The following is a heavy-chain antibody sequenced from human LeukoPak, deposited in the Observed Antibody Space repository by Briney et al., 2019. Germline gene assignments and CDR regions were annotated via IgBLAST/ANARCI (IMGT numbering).Heavy chain of an antibody. J-gene: IGHJ4*02. CDR2: ISYDGSNK. CDR1: GFTFSSYA. V-gene: IGHV3-30*04. Sequence: GGSLRLSCAASGFTFSSYAMHWVRQAPGKGLEWVAVISYDGSNKYYADSVKGRFTISRDNSKNTLYLQMNSLRAEDTAVYYCARVAGASYSSGWGSGDYWGQGTLVTVSS. D-gene: IGHD6-19*01. CDR3: ARVAGASYSSGWGSGDY.